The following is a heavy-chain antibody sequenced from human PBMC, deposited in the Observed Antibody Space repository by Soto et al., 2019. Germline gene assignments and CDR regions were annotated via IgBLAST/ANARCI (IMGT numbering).Heavy chain of an antibody. V-gene: IGHV3-23*01. CDR3: AKDMGGPTYSSSSGRGY. CDR2: ISGSGGST. J-gene: IGHJ4*02. D-gene: IGHD6-6*01. Sequence: EVQLLESGGGLVQPGGSLRLSCAASGFTFSSYAMSWVRQAPGKGLEWVSAISGSGGSTYYADSVKGRFTFSRDNSKNTLYLQMNSLRAEDTAVYYCAKDMGGPTYSSSSGRGYWGQGTLVTVSS. CDR1: GFTFSSYA.